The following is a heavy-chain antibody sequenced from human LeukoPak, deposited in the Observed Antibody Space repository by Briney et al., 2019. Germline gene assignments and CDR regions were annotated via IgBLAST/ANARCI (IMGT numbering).Heavy chain of an antibody. V-gene: IGHV1-18*04. CDR3: AREKFGVSFDS. CDR1: GYTFTRYG. Sequence: ASVKVSCKVSGYTFTRYGISWVRQAPGQGLEWMGWISPYNGHTNYAQPFQGRVTMTTDTSTSSGYMELRSLISDDTAVYYCAREKFGVSFDSWGQGTLVTVSS. D-gene: IGHD3-10*01. CDR2: ISPYNGHT. J-gene: IGHJ4*02.